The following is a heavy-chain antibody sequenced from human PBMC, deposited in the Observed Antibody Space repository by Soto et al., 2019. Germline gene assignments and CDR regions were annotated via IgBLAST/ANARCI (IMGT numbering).Heavy chain of an antibody. J-gene: IGHJ3*02. D-gene: IGHD2-15*01. CDR3: AHRHDLGGFDI. CDR1: GFSLNTRTVG. V-gene: IGHV2-5*01. Sequence: QITLKECGPTLVKPTQTLTLTCTFSGFSLNTRTVGVGWIRQPPGKALEWLALINWNDDERYSPSLKHRLTITKDTSRNHVVLTMTNVDPVDTATYYCAHRHDLGGFDIWGQGTTVTVSS. CDR2: INWNDDE.